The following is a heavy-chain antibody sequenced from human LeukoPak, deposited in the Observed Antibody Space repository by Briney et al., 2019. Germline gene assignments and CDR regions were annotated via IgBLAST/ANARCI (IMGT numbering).Heavy chain of an antibody. V-gene: IGHV4-34*01. Sequence: PSETLSLTCAVYGGSFSGYYWSWIRQPPGKGLEWIWEINHSGSTNYNPSLKSRVTISVDTSKNQFSLKLSSVTAADTAVYYCARPLSYYYMDVWGKGTTVTVSS. J-gene: IGHJ6*03. CDR3: ARPLSYYYMDV. CDR1: GGSFSGYY. CDR2: INHSGST.